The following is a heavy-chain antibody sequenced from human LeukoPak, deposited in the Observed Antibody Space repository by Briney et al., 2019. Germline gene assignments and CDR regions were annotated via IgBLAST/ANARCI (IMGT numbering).Heavy chain of an antibody. Sequence: SETLSLTCTVSGGSISSYYWSWIRQPPGKGLEWIGYIYYSGSTNYNPSLKSRFTISVDTSKNQFSLKLSSVTAADTAVYYCARGRYYYGSGNWDYWGQGTLVTVSS. D-gene: IGHD3-10*01. CDR1: GGSISSYY. J-gene: IGHJ4*02. CDR2: IYYSGST. V-gene: IGHV4-59*01. CDR3: ARGRYYYGSGNWDY.